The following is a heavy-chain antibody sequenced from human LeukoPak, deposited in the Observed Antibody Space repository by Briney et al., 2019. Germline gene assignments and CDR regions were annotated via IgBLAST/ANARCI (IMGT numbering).Heavy chain of an antibody. J-gene: IGHJ5*02. D-gene: IGHD6-19*01. CDR3: ARGADTGYSSDS. CDR2: INSDARST. V-gene: IGHV3-74*01. Sequence: GGSLRLSCAASGFTFSSYGMHWVRQAPGKGLVWVSRINSDARSTSYADSVKGRFTISRDNAKNTLYLQMNSLRAEDAAVYYCARGADTGYSSDSWGQGTLVTVSS. CDR1: GFTFSSYG.